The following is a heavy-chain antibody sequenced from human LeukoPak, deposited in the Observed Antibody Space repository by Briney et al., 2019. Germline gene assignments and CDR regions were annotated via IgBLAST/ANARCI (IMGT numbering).Heavy chain of an antibody. CDR3: AKGLPTVTTRSLAFDI. J-gene: IGHJ3*02. D-gene: IGHD4-17*01. CDR1: GFTFADYA. Sequence: GGSLRLSCAASGFTFADYAMCWVRQAPGKGLEWVSAISGNSGDTYYADSVKGRFTISRDNSKNTLYLQMNSLRAEDTAVYYCAKGLPTVTTRSLAFDIWGQGTMVTVSS. V-gene: IGHV3-23*01. CDR2: ISGNSGDT.